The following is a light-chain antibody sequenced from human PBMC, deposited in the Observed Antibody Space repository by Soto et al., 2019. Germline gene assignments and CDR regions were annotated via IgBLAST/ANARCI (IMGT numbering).Light chain of an antibody. Sequence: EIVLTQSPATLSLSPGERATLSCRASQSVSSYLAWYQQKPGQAPRLLIYDASNRATGIPARFSGSGSGTDFTLTISSLEPEDFATYYCQQVNSYPITFGQGTRLEI. CDR3: QQVNSYPIT. CDR2: DAS. J-gene: IGKJ5*01. V-gene: IGKV3-11*01. CDR1: QSVSSY.